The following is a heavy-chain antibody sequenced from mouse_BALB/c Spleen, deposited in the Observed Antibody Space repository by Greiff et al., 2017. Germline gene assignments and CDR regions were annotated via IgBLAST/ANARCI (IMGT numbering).Heavy chain of an antibody. D-gene: IGHD1-1*01. CDR2: INPSNGGT. CDR1: GYTFTSYY. CDR3: TRSLYGSSYGFAY. Sequence: QVQLQQSGAELVKPGASVKLSCKASGYTFTSYYMYWVKQRPGQGLEWIGEINPSNGGTNFNEKFKSKATLTVDKSSSTAYMQLSSLTSEDSAFYYCTRSLYGSSYGFAYWGQGTLVTVSA. V-gene: IGHV1S81*02. J-gene: IGHJ3*01.